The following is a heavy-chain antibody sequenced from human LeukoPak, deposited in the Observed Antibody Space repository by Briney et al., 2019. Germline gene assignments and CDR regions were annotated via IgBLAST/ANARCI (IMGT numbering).Heavy chain of an antibody. V-gene: IGHV3-30*02. CDR1: GFTFSSYG. D-gene: IGHD6-13*01. CDR2: IRYDGSNK. J-gene: IGHJ4*02. Sequence: GGSLRLSCAASGFTFSSYGMHWVRQAPGKGLEWVAFIRYDGSNKYYADSVKGRFTISRDNSKNTLYLQMNSLRAEDTAVYYCARAIAAAGTGGYWGQGTLVTVSS. CDR3: ARAIAAAGTGGY.